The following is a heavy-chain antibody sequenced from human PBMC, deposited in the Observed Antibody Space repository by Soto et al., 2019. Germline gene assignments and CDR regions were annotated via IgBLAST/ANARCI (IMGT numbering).Heavy chain of an antibody. D-gene: IGHD6-13*01. CDR3: AKTGIAAADS. Sequence: QVQLQESGPGLVKPSQTLSLTCTVSGGSISRGGNYWSWIRQHPGEGLEWIGYIYNSGSTYYNPSLXSXVXIXXDSSKNQFSLKLSSVTAADTAVYYCAKTGIAAADSWGQGTLVTVSS. V-gene: IGHV4-31*03. CDR1: GGSISRGGNY. J-gene: IGHJ4*02. CDR2: IYNSGST.